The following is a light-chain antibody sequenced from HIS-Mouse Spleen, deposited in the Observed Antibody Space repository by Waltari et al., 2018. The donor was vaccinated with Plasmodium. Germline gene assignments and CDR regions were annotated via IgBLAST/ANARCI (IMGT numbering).Light chain of an antibody. CDR3: QQSYSTWT. J-gene: IGKJ1*01. CDR1: QGISSY. CDR2: AAS. V-gene: IGKV1-39*01. Sequence: IQVKQSPSSLASSVGDKVPITCQASQGISSYLNWYQQKPGKAPKLLIYAASSLQSGVPSRFSGSGSGTDFTLTISSLQPEDFATYYCQQSYSTWTFGQGTKVEIK.